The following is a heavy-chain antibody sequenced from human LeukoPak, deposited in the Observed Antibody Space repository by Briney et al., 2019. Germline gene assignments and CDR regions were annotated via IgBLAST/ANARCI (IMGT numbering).Heavy chain of an antibody. CDR3: ASSRGYYDSSGYYPANDAFDI. J-gene: IGHJ3*02. CDR1: GGSITSYC. V-gene: IGHV4-59*08. D-gene: IGHD3-22*01. Sequence: SETLSLTCTVSGGSITSYCGSWVRQPPEKGLESIGYIYYSGRTNYNPSITGRVTISVDTSKNQFSLKLSSVTAADTAVYYYASSRGYYDSSGYYPANDAFDIWGQGTMVTASS. CDR2: IYYSGRT.